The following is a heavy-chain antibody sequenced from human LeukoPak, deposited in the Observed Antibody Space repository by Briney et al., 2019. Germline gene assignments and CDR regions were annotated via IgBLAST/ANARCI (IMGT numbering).Heavy chain of an antibody. CDR2: IYYSGST. CDR3: AREVTIFGVVVRNFDY. Sequence: SETLSLTCTVSGGSISSSSYYWGWIRQPPGKGLEWIGSIYYSGSTYYNPSLKSRVTISVDTSKNQFSLKLSSVTAADTAVYYCAREVTIFGVVVRNFDYWGQGTLVTVSS. D-gene: IGHD3-3*01. CDR1: GGSISSSSYY. V-gene: IGHV4-39*02. J-gene: IGHJ4*02.